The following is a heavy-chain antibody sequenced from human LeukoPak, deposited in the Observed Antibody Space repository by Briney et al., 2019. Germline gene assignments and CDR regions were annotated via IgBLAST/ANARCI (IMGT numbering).Heavy chain of an antibody. CDR3: AKANQYYYDSSGYYYGYYFDY. V-gene: IGHV3-23*01. CDR1: GFAFSIYT. J-gene: IGHJ4*02. Sequence: GGSPRLSCSASGFAFSIYTMYWVRQAPGKGLEWVSATSGSGGRTYYADSVKGRFTISRDNSKNTLYLQMNSLRAEDTAVYYCAKANQYYYDSSGYYYGYYFDYWGQGTLVTVSS. CDR2: TSGSGGRT. D-gene: IGHD3-22*01.